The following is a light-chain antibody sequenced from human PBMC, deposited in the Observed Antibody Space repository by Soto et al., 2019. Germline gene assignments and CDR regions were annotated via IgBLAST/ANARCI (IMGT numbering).Light chain of an antibody. CDR3: QQYNNERS. V-gene: IGKV1-5*03. Sequence: DIPMTQSPSTLSASVGDRVTITCRASQSIGNWLAWYQQKPGKAPKLLIYKASSLESAVPSRFSGSGSGTEFTLTISSLQPDDCATYYCQQYNNERSLGGGTKVEIK. J-gene: IGKJ4*01. CDR1: QSIGNW. CDR2: KAS.